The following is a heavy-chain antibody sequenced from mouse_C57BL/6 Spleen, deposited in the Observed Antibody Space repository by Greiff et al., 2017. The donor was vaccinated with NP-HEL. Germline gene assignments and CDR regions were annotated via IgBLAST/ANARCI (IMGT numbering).Heavy chain of an antibody. CDR1: GYTFTSYW. D-gene: IGHD2-4*01. J-gene: IGHJ3*01. CDR3: ARRDDYDPFAY. V-gene: IGHV1-69*01. Sequence: QVQLQQPGAELVMPGASVKLSCKASGYTFTSYWMHWVKQRPGQGLEWIGEIDPSDSYTNYNQKFKGKSTLTVDKSSSTAYMQLSSLTSEDSAVYYCARRDDYDPFAYWGQGTLVTGSA. CDR2: IDPSDSYT.